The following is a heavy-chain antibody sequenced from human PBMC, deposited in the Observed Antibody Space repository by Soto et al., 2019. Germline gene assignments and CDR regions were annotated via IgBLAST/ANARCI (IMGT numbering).Heavy chain of an antibody. D-gene: IGHD3-3*01. J-gene: IGHJ4*02. V-gene: IGHV3-30*18. CDR2: ISYDGSSK. Sequence: GGSLRLSCAASGFTFSSYGMHWVRQAPGKGLEWVAVISYDGSSKYYADSVKGRFTISRDNSKNTLYLQMNSLRAEDTAVYFFAKIAGWYDFWSGYYSNYADYWGQGTLVTVSS. CDR1: GFTFSSYG. CDR3: AKIAGWYDFWSGYYSNYADY.